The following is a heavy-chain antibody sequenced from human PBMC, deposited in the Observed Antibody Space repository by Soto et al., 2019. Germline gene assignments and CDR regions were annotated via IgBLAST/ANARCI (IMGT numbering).Heavy chain of an antibody. D-gene: IGHD6-19*01. V-gene: IGHV4-4*02. CDR2: IYHSGST. J-gene: IGHJ6*02. CDR3: ARDGRSVAVAGAEKPYYYYYGMDV. Sequence: PSETLSLTCAVSGGSISSSNWWSWVRQPPGKGLEWIREIYHSGSTNYNPSLKSRVTISVDKSKNQFSLKLSSVTAADTAVYYCARDGRSVAVAGAEKPYYYYYGMDVWGQGTRVTVSS. CDR1: GGSISSSNW.